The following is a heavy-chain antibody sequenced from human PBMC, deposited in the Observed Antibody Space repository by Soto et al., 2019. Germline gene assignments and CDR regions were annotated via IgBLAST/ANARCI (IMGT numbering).Heavy chain of an antibody. CDR2: IDPTDSFT. CDR1: GYKFTTFW. CDR3: ARPASGGSRDAFDV. J-gene: IGHJ3*01. D-gene: IGHD2-15*01. Sequence: GESLKISCKASGYKFTTFWLNWVRQTPGKGLEWLGRIDPTDSFTNYSPPFEGHVTISVDRSISTAYLQWNSLQASDTAIYYCARPASGGSRDAFDVWGQGTTVTVSS. V-gene: IGHV5-10-1*01.